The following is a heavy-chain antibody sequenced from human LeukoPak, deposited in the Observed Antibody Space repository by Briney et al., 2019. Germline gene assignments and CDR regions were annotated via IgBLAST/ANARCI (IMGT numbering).Heavy chain of an antibody. CDR3: ARDPNGSGLFDY. CDR2: IIPIFGTA. V-gene: IGHV1-69*05. D-gene: IGHD3-10*01. CDR1: GGTFSSYA. J-gene: IGHJ4*02. Sequence: SVKVSCKASGGTFSSYAIGWVRQAPGQGLEWMGGIIPIFGTANYAQKFQGRVTITTDESTSTAYMELSSLRSEDTAVYYCARDPNGSGLFDYWGQGTLVTVSS.